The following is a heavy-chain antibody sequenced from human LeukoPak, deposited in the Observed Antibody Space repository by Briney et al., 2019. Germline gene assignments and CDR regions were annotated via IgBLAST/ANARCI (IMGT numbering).Heavy chain of an antibody. D-gene: IGHD6-19*01. Sequence: SETLSLTCTVSGGPISRYYWSWMRQPPGKGLEWIGYIHFSGSTSYNPSLKSRVTISVDTSKNQFSLNLSSVTAADTAVYYCARGQWLEYDAFDIWGQGTMVTVSS. CDR1: GGPISRYY. CDR3: ARGQWLEYDAFDI. V-gene: IGHV4-59*01. CDR2: IHFSGST. J-gene: IGHJ3*02.